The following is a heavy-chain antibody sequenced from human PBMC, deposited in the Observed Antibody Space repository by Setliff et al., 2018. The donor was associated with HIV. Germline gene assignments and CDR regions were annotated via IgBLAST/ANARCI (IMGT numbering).Heavy chain of an antibody. J-gene: IGHJ4*02. D-gene: IGHD3-16*01. CDR2: IKQDGSEK. CDR1: GFTFSTYW. Sequence: LRLSCAASGFTFSTYWMIWVRQAPGKGLEWVANIKQDGSEKYYVDSVKGRFTISRDNAKNSLYLQMNSLRAEDTAVYYCARDLDYGDDWGQGTLVTVSS. V-gene: IGHV3-7*01. CDR3: ARDLDYGDD.